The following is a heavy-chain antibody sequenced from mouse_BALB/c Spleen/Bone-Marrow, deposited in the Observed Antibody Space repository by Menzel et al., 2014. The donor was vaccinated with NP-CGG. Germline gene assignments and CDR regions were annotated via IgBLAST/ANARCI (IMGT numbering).Heavy chain of an antibody. CDR3: IGWEDY. CDR2: IDPANGNT. D-gene: IGHD4-1*01. V-gene: IGHV14-3*02. Sequence: EVQLQQSGAELVKPGASVKLSCTASGFNIKDTYMHWAKQRPDQGLEWIGRIDPANGNTKYNPKFQGKATITSDTSSNTSFLHVSSLASWDTAGYYCIGWEDYWGRGTTLTVSS. CDR1: GFNIKDTY. J-gene: IGHJ2*01.